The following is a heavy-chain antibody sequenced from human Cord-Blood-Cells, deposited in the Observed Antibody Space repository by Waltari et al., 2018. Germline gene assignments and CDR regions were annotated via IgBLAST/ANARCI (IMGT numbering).Heavy chain of an antibody. CDR1: GGSLSSYS. CDR2: IYTSGST. CDR3: ARDPTWSDAFDI. D-gene: IGHD2-8*02. V-gene: IGHV4-4*07. J-gene: IGHJ3*02. Sequence: QVQLQESGPGLVKPSETLSLTCPVAGGSLSSYSWSWIRQPAGKGLEWIGRIYTSGSTNYNPSLKSRVTMSVDTSKNQFSLKLSSVTAADTAVYYCARDPTWSDAFDIWGQGTMVTVSS.